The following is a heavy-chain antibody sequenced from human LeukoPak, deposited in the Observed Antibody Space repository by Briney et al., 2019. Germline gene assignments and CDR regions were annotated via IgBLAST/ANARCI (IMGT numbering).Heavy chain of an antibody. V-gene: IGHV4-59*01. J-gene: IGHJ5*02. CDR1: GGTINNYY. Sequence: SETLSLTCTVSGGTINNYYWSWIRQPPGKGLEWIGYIFDNGNTNYNPSLKSRVTISLDTSKNQFSLKLSSVTAADTAVYYCARGGIAVAGTIWFDPWGQGTLVTVSS. D-gene: IGHD6-19*01. CDR2: IFDNGNT. CDR3: ARGGIAVAGTIWFDP.